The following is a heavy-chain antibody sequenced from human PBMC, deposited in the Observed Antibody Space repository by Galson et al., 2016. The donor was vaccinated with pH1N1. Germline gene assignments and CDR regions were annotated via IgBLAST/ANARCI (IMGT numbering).Heavy chain of an antibody. CDR2: VSEDGTKK. D-gene: IGHD1-26*01. Sequence: SLRLSCAGSGFSFSVYAMHWVRQAPGKGLEWVAIVSEDGTKKYYADSVKGRFTISRDNSKNTLYLQMNSLRVEDTGIYYCAKRRELGREPGAFDYWGQGTLVTVSS. J-gene: IGHJ4*02. V-gene: IGHV3-30*04. CDR3: AKRRELGREPGAFDY. CDR1: GFSFSVYA.